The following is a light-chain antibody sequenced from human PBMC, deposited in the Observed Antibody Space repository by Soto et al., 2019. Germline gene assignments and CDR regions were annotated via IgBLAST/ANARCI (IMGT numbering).Light chain of an antibody. CDR3: QQYNSYLFT. J-gene: IGKJ3*01. Sequence: DIQMTQSPSTLSASVGDRVTITCRARQNISSWLAWYQQKPGKAPKVLIYKASSLESGVPSRFSGSGSGTEFTLTISSLQPDDFATYYCQQYNSYLFTFGPGTKVDIK. CDR2: KAS. V-gene: IGKV1-5*03. CDR1: QNISSW.